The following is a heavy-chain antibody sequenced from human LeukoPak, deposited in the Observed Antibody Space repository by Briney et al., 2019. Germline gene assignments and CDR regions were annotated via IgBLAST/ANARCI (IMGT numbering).Heavy chain of an antibody. D-gene: IGHD6-13*01. V-gene: IGHV4-34*01. J-gene: IGHJ5*02. CDR3: ARQFLRRRGLYSSSWYSSWFDP. Sequence: SETLSLTCAVYGGSFSGYYWSWIRQPPGKGLEWIGEINHSGSTNYNPSLKSRVTISVDTSKNQFSLKLSSETAADTAVYYCARQFLRRRGLYSSSWYSSWFDPWGQGTLVTVSS. CDR1: GGSFSGYY. CDR2: INHSGST.